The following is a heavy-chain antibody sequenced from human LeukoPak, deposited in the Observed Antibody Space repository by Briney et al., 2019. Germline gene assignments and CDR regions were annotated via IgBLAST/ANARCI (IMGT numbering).Heavy chain of an antibody. Sequence: PGGPLRLSCAASGFTYSTDAMAWVRRAPGKGLEWVSTVSGTGSNTFYADSVKGRFTISRDNTKNSLYLQMNSLRAEDTAVYYCARDLTRYPVAVEDYWGQGTLVTVSA. J-gene: IGHJ4*02. V-gene: IGHV3-23*01. CDR1: GFTYSTDA. D-gene: IGHD6-19*01. CDR2: VSGTGSNT. CDR3: ARDLTRYPVAVEDY.